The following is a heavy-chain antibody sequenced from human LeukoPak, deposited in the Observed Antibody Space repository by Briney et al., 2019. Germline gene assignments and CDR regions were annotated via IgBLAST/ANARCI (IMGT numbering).Heavy chain of an antibody. CDR2: IYPNSGGT. V-gene: IGHV1-2*02. CDR3: ARAAYYPS. CDR1: GYIFTGYH. Sequence: ASVKVSCKASGYIFTGYHIHWVRQAPGQGVEWMGWIYPNSGGTNYAQKFQGRVTMTRDTSITTVYMELSRLTSDDTAVYYCARAAYYPSWGQGTLVTVSS. J-gene: IGHJ5*02. D-gene: IGHD3-10*01.